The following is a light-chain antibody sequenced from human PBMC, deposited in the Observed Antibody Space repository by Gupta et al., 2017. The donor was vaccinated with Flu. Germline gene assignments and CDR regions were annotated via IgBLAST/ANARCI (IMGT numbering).Light chain of an antibody. Sequence: QSALTQPASVSASPGQSITIPCTGSSRDIGGYHYVSWYQHHPGKAPKLLIHEVTNRPSGISDRFSASKSGNTASLTISGLQAEDEADYYCSSYTTTSPYVFAAGTKVTVL. V-gene: IGLV2-14*01. J-gene: IGLJ1*01. CDR3: SSYTTTSPYV. CDR1: SRDIGGYHY. CDR2: EVT.